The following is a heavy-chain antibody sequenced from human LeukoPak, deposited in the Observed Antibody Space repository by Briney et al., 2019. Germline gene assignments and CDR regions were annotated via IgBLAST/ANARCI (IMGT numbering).Heavy chain of an antibody. J-gene: IGHJ4*02. CDR2: IIPIFGAA. Sequence: SVKVSCKASGGTFSSYAISWVRQAPGQGLEWMGRIIPIFGAANYAQKLQGRVTITTDESTSTAYMELSSLRSEDTAVYYCAREELHIGDTAMVLNDYWGQGTLVTVSS. CDR3: AREELHIGDTAMVLNDY. CDR1: GGTFSSYA. D-gene: IGHD5-18*01. V-gene: IGHV1-69*05.